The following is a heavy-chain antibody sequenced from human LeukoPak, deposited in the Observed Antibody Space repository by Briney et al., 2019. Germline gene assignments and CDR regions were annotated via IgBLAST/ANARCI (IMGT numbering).Heavy chain of an antibody. V-gene: IGHV4-38-2*02. Sequence: SEALSLTCTVSGYSISSGYYWGWIRQPPGKGLEWIGSIYYSGSTYYNPSLKSRVTISVDTSKNQFSLKLSSVTAADTAVYYCARQFTSWGQGTLVTVSS. J-gene: IGHJ4*02. CDR1: GYSISSGYY. CDR3: ARQFTS. D-gene: IGHD2-2*01. CDR2: IYYSGST.